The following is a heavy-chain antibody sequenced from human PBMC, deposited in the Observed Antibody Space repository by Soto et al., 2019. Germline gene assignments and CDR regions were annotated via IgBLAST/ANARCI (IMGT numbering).Heavy chain of an antibody. D-gene: IGHD6-19*01. V-gene: IGHV3-21*01. CDR3: ARGWSLAAGTGPFDY. J-gene: IGHJ4*01. CDR2: ISSSSSYI. CDR1: GFTFSSYS. Sequence: GGSLRLSCAASGFTFSSYSMNWVRQAPGKGLEWVSSISSSSSYIYYADSVKGRFTISRDNAKNSLYLQMNSLRAEDTAVYYCARGWSLAAGTGPFDYWGQGTLVTVSS.